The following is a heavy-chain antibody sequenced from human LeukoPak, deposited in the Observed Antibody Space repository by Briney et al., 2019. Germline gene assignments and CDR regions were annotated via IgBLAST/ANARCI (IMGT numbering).Heavy chain of an antibody. D-gene: IGHD3-22*01. Sequence: PGGSLRLSCAASGFTVDDYAMHWVRQAPGKGLEWVSGISWNSGSIGYADSVKGRFTISRDNSRDTLYLQMNSLTAEDTAVYYCAKVKVVGYSTFDYWGQGTLVTVSP. CDR1: GFTVDDYA. CDR3: AKVKVVGYSTFDY. V-gene: IGHV3-9*01. J-gene: IGHJ4*02. CDR2: ISWNSGSI.